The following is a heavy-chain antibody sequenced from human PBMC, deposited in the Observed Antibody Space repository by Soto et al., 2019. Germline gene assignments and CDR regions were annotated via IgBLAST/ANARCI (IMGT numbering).Heavy chain of an antibody. D-gene: IGHD6-6*01. Sequence: ASVKVSCKASGYTFSNYFMHWVRQAPGQRLQWMGGINAGNGDTKYSQQFQGRVTITRDTSATTAYMEVNSLTSEDTAVYYCARPHFSSWSTFFDSWGQGTLVTVSS. CDR2: INAGNGDT. V-gene: IGHV1-3*01. CDR1: GYTFSNYF. J-gene: IGHJ4*02. CDR3: ARPHFSSWSTFFDS.